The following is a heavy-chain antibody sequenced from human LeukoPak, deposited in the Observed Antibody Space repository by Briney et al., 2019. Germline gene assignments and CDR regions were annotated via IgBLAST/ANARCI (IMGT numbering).Heavy chain of an antibody. D-gene: IGHD3-10*01. CDR1: GFTFSTYN. CDR3: ARAPMGSGMDWYFDL. V-gene: IGHV3-21*01. CDR2: ITSSSSYT. Sequence: PGGSLRLSCAASGFTFSTYNMNWVRQAPGKGLEWVSSITSSSSYTFYADSVKGRFTISRDNAKNSLYLQMNSLRAEDTAIYYCARAPMGSGMDWYFDLWGRGTLVTVSS. J-gene: IGHJ2*01.